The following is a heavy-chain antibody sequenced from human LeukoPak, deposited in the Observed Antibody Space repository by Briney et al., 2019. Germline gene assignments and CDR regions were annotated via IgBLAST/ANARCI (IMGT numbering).Heavy chain of an antibody. CDR1: GVTLSNYA. J-gene: IGHJ2*01. CDR2: ISSSGSGGNT. CDR3: ARVSCAGLCASRDWYFDL. V-gene: IGHV3-23*01. Sequence: PGGSLRLSCVASGVTLSNYAMSWARQAPGKGLEWVSGISSSGSGGNTYYADSVKGRFTISRDNAKNTLYLQMNSLRADDTAVYYCARVSCAGLCASRDWYFDLWGRGTLVSVSS. D-gene: IGHD2-21*01.